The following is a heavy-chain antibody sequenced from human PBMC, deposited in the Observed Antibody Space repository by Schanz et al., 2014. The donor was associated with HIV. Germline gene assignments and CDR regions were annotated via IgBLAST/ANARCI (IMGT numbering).Heavy chain of an antibody. CDR1: GFTFRSYG. CDR2: IRQDGSKK. D-gene: IGHD2-8*02. CDR3: ARRRFCTGGDCYDPSYSGLDV. V-gene: IGHV3-7*03. Sequence: VQLVESGGGVVQPGRSLRLSCAASGFTFRSYGMHWVRQAPGKGLEWVANIRQDGSKKFYVDTVKGRFTISRDNANSSLVRHMNSLRGDEAGIYHCARRRFCTGGDCYDPSYSGLDVWGQGTTVTVSS. J-gene: IGHJ6*02.